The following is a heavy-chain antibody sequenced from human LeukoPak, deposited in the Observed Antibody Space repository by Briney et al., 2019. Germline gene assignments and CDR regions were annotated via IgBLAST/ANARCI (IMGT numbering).Heavy chain of an antibody. V-gene: IGHV7-4-1*02. CDR3: ARYCSGGSCHRGADAFDI. CDR2: INTNTGNP. J-gene: IGHJ3*02. CDR1: GYTFTSYA. D-gene: IGHD2-15*01. Sequence: ASVKVSCKASGYTFTSYAMNWVRQAPGQGLEWMGWINTNTGNPTYAQGFTGRFVFSLDTSVSTAYLQISSLKAEGTAVYYCARYCSGGSCHRGADAFDIWGQGTMVTVSS.